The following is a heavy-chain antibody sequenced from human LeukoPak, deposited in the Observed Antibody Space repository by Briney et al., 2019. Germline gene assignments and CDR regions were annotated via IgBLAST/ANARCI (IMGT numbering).Heavy chain of an antibody. Sequence: TGGSLRLSCAASGFTFSSYEMNWVRQAPGKGLEWVSYISSSGSTIYYADSVKGRFTISRDNAKNSLYLQMNSLRAEDTAVYYCARVEVIAAAGIPGYFDYWGQGTLVTVSS. D-gene: IGHD6-13*01. V-gene: IGHV3-48*03. CDR2: ISSSGSTI. J-gene: IGHJ4*02. CDR1: GFTFSSYE. CDR3: ARVEVIAAAGIPGYFDY.